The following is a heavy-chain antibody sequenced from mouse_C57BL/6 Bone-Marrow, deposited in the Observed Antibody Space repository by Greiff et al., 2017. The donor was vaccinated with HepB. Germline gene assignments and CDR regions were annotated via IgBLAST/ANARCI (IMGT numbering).Heavy chain of an antibody. V-gene: IGHV5-4*02. J-gene: IGHJ3*01. CDR3: ARAGGYPQALFAY. Sequence: EVQGMESGGGLVKPGGSLKLSCAASGFTFSDYYMYWVRQTPEKRLEWVATISDGGSYTYYPDSVKGRFTISRDNAKNNLYLQMSSLKSEDTAMYYCARAGGYPQALFAYWGQGTLVTVSS. CDR2: ISDGGSYT. CDR1: GFTFSDYY.